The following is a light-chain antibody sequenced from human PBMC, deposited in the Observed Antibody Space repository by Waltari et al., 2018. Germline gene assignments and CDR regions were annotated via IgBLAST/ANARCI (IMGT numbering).Light chain of an antibody. V-gene: IGKV3-20*01. J-gene: IGKJ4*01. Sequence: EIVLTQAPGTLSLSPGERATHSWRASQSVTSISLTWYQQKLGQAPRPRISGTSSRATGIPDRFSGSVSGTDFTLTISRLEPEDFAVYYCQQYDGEVVTFGGGTKVEI. CDR1: QSVTSIS. CDR3: QQYDGEVVT. CDR2: GTS.